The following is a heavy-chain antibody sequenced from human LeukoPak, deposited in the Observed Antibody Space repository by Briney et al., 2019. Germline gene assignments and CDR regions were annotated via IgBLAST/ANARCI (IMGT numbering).Heavy chain of an antibody. Sequence: ASVKVSCKASGYTFTSYYMHWVRQAPGQGLEWMGIINPSGGSTSYAQKLQGRVTMTTDTSTSTAYMELRSLRSDDTAVYYCARAYSSGWYDWGQGTLVTVSS. V-gene: IGHV1-46*01. D-gene: IGHD6-19*01. CDR3: ARAYSSGWYD. J-gene: IGHJ4*02. CDR1: GYTFTSYY. CDR2: INPSGGST.